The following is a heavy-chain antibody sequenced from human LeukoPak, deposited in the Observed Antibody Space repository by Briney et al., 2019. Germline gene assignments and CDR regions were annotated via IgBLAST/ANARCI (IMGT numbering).Heavy chain of an antibody. Sequence: GGSLRLSCAASGLTFSNYWMDWVRQAPGKGLEWVANIKQDGSEKNYVDFVKGRFIISRDNVKNSLYLQMNTLRADDTAVYYCARDGFGTGSNWGQGTLVTVSS. D-gene: IGHD3-16*01. CDR1: GLTFSNYW. CDR3: ARDGFGTGSN. J-gene: IGHJ4*02. CDR2: IKQDGSEK. V-gene: IGHV3-7*03.